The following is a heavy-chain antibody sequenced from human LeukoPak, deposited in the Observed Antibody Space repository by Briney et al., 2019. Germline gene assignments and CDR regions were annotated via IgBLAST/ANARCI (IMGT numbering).Heavy chain of an antibody. J-gene: IGHJ4*02. CDR2: IYNSGGT. D-gene: IGHD6-19*01. V-gene: IGHV3-53*01. Sequence: GGSLRLSCAASGFTVSSKYMSWVRQAPGKGLEWLSVIYNSGGTYYADSVKGRFTISRDNSKNTLYLQMNSLRAEDTAVYYCAKDPTGYSSGHDYWGQGTLVTVSS. CDR1: GFTVSSKY. CDR3: AKDPTGYSSGHDY.